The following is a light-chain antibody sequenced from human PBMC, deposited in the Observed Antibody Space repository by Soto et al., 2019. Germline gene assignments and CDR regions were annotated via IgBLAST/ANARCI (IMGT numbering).Light chain of an antibody. CDR1: SSNIGGNS. CDR2: DDN. Sequence: VLTQPPSVSAAPGQRVTISCSGSSSNIGGNSVSWYQQLPGTAPKLLIYDDNKRPSGIPDRFSGSKSGTSATLGITGFQTGDEADYYCGSWDSSLSAYVFGTGTKVTVL. CDR3: GSWDSSLSAYV. J-gene: IGLJ1*01. V-gene: IGLV1-51*01.